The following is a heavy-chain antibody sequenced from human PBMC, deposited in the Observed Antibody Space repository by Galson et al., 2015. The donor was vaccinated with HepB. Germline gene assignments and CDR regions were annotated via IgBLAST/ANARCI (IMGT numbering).Heavy chain of an antibody. V-gene: IGHV3-7*03. CDR2: IKEDASEK. CDR1: GFTFSNYW. J-gene: IGHJ6*02. CDR3: ARDQFVRSREFTDYYYNGMDV. Sequence: SLRLSCAASGFTFSNYWMTWVRQAPGKGLEWVATIKEDASEKYFVDSVKGRFTISRDNAKNSLYLQMNSLRAEDTAVYYCARDQFVRSREFTDYYYNGMDVWGQGTTVTVSS. D-gene: IGHD2-8*02.